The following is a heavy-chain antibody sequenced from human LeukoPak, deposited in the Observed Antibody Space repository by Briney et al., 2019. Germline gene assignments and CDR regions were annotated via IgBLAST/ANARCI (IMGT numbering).Heavy chain of an antibody. CDR2: IIPIFGTA. D-gene: IGHD2-2*02. CDR1: GYTFTTYG. CDR3: ARCNLVVPAAILGTFDY. J-gene: IGHJ4*02. Sequence: SVKVSCKASGYTFTTYGINWVRQAPGQGLEWMGGIIPIFGTANYAQKFQGRVTMTADESTITAYMELSSLKSEYVAVYDCARCNLVVPAAILGTFDYWGPGTLVTVSS. V-gene: IGHV1-69*01.